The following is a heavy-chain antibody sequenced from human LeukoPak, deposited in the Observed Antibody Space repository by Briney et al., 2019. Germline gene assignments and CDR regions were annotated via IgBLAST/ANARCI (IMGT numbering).Heavy chain of an antibody. CDR1: GFTFSSYE. D-gene: IGHD3-9*01. CDR3: ARVRYDILTGDYFDY. V-gene: IGHV3-48*03. J-gene: IGHJ4*02. CDR2: ISSSGSTI. Sequence: GGSLRLSCAASGFTFSSYEMNWVRQAPGKGLEWVSYISSSGSTIYYADSVKGRFTISRDNAKNSLYLQTNSLRAEDTAVYYCARVRYDILTGDYFDYWGQGTLVTVSS.